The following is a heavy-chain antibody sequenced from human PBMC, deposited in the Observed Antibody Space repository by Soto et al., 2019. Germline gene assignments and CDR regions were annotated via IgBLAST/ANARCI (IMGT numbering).Heavy chain of an antibody. V-gene: IGHV3-7*01. CDR1: GFTFSDSW. D-gene: IGHD4-4*01. CDR2: IKPDESEK. CDR3: VRGGSNYAS. J-gene: IGHJ5*02. Sequence: GGSLRLSCTASGFTFSDSWMTWVRQAPGKGLEWVARIKPDESEKKYADSVKGRFSISGDNAKNSMYLQMDSLRGEDTAVYYCVRGGSNYASWGQGTLVTVSS.